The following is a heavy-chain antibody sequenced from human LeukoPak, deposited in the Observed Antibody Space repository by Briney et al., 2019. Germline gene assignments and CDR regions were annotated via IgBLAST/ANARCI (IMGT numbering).Heavy chain of an antibody. CDR2: INSDGSIT. CDR1: GFTFTTYW. V-gene: IGHV3-74*01. CDR3: ARDAVDTANAV. D-gene: IGHD5-18*01. J-gene: IGHJ6*02. Sequence: GGSLRLSCAASGFTFTTYWMHWVRQAPGKGLVWVSHINSDGSITSYADSVEGRFTISRDNAKNTLYLQMNSLRAEDTAVYYCARDAVDTANAVWGQGTTVTVSS.